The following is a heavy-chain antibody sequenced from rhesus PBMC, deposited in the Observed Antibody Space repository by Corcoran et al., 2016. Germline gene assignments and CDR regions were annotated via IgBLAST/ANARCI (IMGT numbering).Heavy chain of an antibody. J-gene: IGHJ2*01. CDR3: ARDFRSGIYRDHGYFDL. Sequence: VQLQESGPGLVKPSETPSLTCAVSGGSISSGYYYWSWIRQPPGKGLEWIGYITYSGSTSYNPSLKRRVTISRDTSKNQFSLKLSSVTAADTAVYYCARDFRSGIYRDHGYFDLWGPGTPITVSS. CDR1: GGSISSGYYY. CDR2: ITYSGST. D-gene: IGHD2-27*01. V-gene: IGHV4-122*02.